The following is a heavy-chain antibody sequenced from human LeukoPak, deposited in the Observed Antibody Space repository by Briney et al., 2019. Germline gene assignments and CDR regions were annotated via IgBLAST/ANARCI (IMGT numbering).Heavy chain of an antibody. CDR2: INHSGNT. Sequence: SETLSVTCAVDGGSFSGYYWSWIRQPPGTGLEWIGEINHSGNTNYNPSLKSRVTISVDTSKNQFSLKLSSVTAADTAVYYCARGGDCSGGSCYADYYYYYMDVWGKGTTVTVSS. CDR1: GGSFSGYY. J-gene: IGHJ6*03. V-gene: IGHV4-34*01. CDR3: ARGGDCSGGSCYADYYYYYMDV. D-gene: IGHD2-15*01.